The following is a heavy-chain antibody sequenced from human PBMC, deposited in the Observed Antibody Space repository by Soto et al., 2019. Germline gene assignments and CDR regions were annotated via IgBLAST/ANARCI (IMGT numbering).Heavy chain of an antibody. Sequence: EVQLVESGGGLVQPGRSLRLSCAASGFTFDDYVMHWFRQPPGKGLEWVSGISWNSGSIVYADSVKGRFTISRDNAKKSLYLQMNSLRAEDTALYYCAKDQNGRVPVGMRFDYWGQGTLVTVSS. V-gene: IGHV3-9*01. CDR1: GFTFDDYV. CDR3: AKDQNGRVPVGMRFDY. D-gene: IGHD2-2*01. J-gene: IGHJ4*02. CDR2: ISWNSGSI.